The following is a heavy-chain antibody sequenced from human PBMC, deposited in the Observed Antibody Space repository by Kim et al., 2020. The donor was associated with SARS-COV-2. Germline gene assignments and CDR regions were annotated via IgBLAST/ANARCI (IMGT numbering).Heavy chain of an antibody. Sequence: GGSLRLSCAASGFTFSRYWMSWVRQAPGKGLEWVANIKQDGSGKYYVDSVKGRFTISRDNAKNSLYLQMNSLRAEDTAVYYCARLPYYYDSSGYWYFDYCGQGTLVTVSS. V-gene: IGHV3-7*01. D-gene: IGHD3-22*01. CDR3: ARLPYYYDSSGYWYFDY. CDR2: IKQDGSGK. CDR1: GFTFSRYW. J-gene: IGHJ4*02.